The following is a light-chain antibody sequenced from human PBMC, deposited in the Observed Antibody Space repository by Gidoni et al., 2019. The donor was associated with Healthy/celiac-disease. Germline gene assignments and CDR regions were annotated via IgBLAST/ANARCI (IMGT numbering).Light chain of an antibody. CDR3: QSADSSGTYVV. J-gene: IGLJ2*01. Sequence: SYALTPPPSVSVSPGQTARITCSGDALPKQYAYWYQQKPGQAPVLVIYKDSERPSGIPERFSGSSSGKTVTLTISGVQAEDEADYYCQSADSSGTYVVFGGGTKLTVL. V-gene: IGLV3-25*02. CDR2: KDS. CDR1: ALPKQY.